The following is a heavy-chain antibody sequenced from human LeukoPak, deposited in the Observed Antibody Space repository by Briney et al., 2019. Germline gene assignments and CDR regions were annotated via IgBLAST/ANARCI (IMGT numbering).Heavy chain of an antibody. CDR3: ARHGRRVWLLLPDVYYFDY. D-gene: IGHD3-22*01. Sequence: SETLSLTCAVYGGSFSGYYWSWIRQPPGKGLEWIGEINHSGSTNYNPSLKSRVTISVGTSKNQFSLKLSSVTAADTAVYYCARHGRRVWLLLPDVYYFDYWGQGTLVTVSS. CDR1: GGSFSGYY. J-gene: IGHJ4*02. CDR2: INHSGST. V-gene: IGHV4-34*01.